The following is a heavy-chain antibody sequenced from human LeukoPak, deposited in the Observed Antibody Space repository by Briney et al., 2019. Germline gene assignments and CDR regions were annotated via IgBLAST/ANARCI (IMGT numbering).Heavy chain of an antibody. D-gene: IGHD3-22*01. J-gene: IGHJ4*02. V-gene: IGHV1-46*01. Sequence: GASVKVSCKASGYTFTSYYMHWVRQAPGQGLEWMGIINPSGGSTSYAQKFQGRVTMTRDTSISTAYMELSRLRSDDTAVYYCANYDSDLGPLGYWGQGTLVTVSS. CDR1: GYTFTSYY. CDR3: ANYDSDLGPLGY. CDR2: INPSGGST.